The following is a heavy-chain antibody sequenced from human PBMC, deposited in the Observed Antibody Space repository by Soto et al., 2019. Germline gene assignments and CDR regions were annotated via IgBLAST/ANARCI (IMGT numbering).Heavy chain of an antibody. CDR1: GFTFSNYD. CDR3: ATGGSRADY. J-gene: IGHJ4*02. V-gene: IGHV3-33*01. Sequence: QVQLVESGGGVVQPGRSLRLSCAASGFTFSNYDMHWVRQAPGKGLEWVAGIWYDGNNKYYADSVKGRFTISRDNSKTTLYLQLSSLRAEDTAVYYWATGGSRADYWGQGTLVTVSS. D-gene: IGHD2-2*01. CDR2: IWYDGNNK.